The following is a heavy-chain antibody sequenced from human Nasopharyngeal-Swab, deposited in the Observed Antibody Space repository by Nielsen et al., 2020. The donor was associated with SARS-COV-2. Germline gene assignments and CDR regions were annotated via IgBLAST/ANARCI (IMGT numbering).Heavy chain of an antibody. CDR2: INHSGST. CDR3: AEKGYTSSWYFY. V-gene: IGHV4-34*01. Sequence: SETLSLTCAMYGGSLSGYYWSWIRQPPGKGLEWIGEINHSGSTDYNPSHKSRVTISLDTSKNQFSLKLRSVTAADTAVYHCAEKGYTSSWYFYWGQGALVTVPS. CDR1: GGSLSGYY. J-gene: IGHJ4*02. D-gene: IGHD6-13*01.